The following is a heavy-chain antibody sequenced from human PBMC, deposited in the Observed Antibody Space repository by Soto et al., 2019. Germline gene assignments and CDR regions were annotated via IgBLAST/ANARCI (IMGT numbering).Heavy chain of an antibody. CDR1: GGSFSGYY. D-gene: IGHD6-13*01. J-gene: IGHJ6*03. CDR2: INHSGST. CDR3: ARTSGDSSSWYPGYYYMDV. Sequence: SETLSLTCAVYGGSFSGYYWSWIRQPPGKGLEWIGEINHSGSTNYNPSLKSRVTISVDTSKNQLSLKLSSVTAADTAVYYCARTSGDSSSWYPGYYYMDVWGKGTTVTVSS. V-gene: IGHV4-34*01.